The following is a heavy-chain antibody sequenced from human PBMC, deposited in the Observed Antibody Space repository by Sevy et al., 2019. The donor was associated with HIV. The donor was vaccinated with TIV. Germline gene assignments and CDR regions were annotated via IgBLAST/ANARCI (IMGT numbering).Heavy chain of an antibody. Sequence: GGSLRLSCAASGFTFSSYSMNWVRQAPGKGLEWVSSISSSSSYIYYADSVKGRFTISRDNAKNSLYLQMNSLKTEDTAVYYCTTVPRTVFGVVLAFDIWGQGTMVTVSS. D-gene: IGHD3-3*01. J-gene: IGHJ3*02. CDR1: GFTFSSYS. V-gene: IGHV3-21*03. CDR2: ISSSSSYI. CDR3: TTVPRTVFGVVLAFDI.